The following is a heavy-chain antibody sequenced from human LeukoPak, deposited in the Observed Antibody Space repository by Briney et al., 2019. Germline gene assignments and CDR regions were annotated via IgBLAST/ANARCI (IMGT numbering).Heavy chain of an antibody. V-gene: IGHV3-33*01. Sequence: GGSLRLSCAASGFTFSSYGMPWVRQAPGKGLEWVAVIWYDGSNKYYADSVKGRFTISRDNSKNTLYLQMNSLRAEDTAVYYCARESPGGEPGYWGQGTLVTVSS. D-gene: IGHD3-10*01. CDR3: ARESPGGEPGY. CDR2: IWYDGSNK. J-gene: IGHJ4*02. CDR1: GFTFSSYG.